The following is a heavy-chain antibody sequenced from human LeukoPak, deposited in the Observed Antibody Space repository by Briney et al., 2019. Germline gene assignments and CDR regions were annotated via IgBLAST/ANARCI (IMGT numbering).Heavy chain of an antibody. CDR3: ARDGYDSSGYYYSIPHYFDY. CDR1: GFTFSSYG. Sequence: GRSLRLSCAASGFTFSSYGMHWVRQAPGKGLEWVAVISYDGSNKYYADSVKGRFTISRDNSKNTLYLQMNSLRAEDTAVYYCARDGYDSSGYYYSIPHYFDYWGQGTLVTVSS. V-gene: IGHV3-30*03. CDR2: ISYDGSNK. D-gene: IGHD3-22*01. J-gene: IGHJ4*02.